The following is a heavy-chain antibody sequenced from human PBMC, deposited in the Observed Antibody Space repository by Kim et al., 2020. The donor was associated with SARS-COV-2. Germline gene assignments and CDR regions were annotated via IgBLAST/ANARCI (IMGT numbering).Heavy chain of an antibody. Sequence: DSVKGRFTISRDNAKNSLYLQMNSLRAEDTAVYYCVRYHRYYYYYYGMDVWGQGTTVTVSS. J-gene: IGHJ6*02. CDR3: VRYHRYYYYYYGMDV. V-gene: IGHV3-11*04.